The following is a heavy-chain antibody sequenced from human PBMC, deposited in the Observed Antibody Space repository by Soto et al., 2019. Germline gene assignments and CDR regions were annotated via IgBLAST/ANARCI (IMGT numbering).Heavy chain of an antibody. D-gene: IGHD2-15*01. CDR3: AREVQVHTPAFVY. V-gene: IGHV1-69*01. CDR1: GGTFNTYA. J-gene: IGHJ4*02. Sequence: QVQLVQSGAEMKKPGSSVKVSCQSSGGTFNTYAMNWVRQAPGQGPEWMGDISPMFGAANYAPKFQGRVTITSVESTGISYMELSSLTSEDTALYFCAREVQVHTPAFVYWGQGTLVTVSS. CDR2: ISPMFGAA.